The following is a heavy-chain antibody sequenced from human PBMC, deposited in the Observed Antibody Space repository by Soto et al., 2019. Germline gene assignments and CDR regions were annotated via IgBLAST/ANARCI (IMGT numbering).Heavy chain of an antibody. V-gene: IGHV3-7*01. D-gene: IGHD3-9*01. J-gene: IGHJ4*02. CDR3: ARDRLLRYFDWPFDY. CDR2: IKQDGSEK. CDR1: GFTFSSYW. Sequence: GSLRLSCAASGFTFSSYWMSWVRQAPGKGLEWVANIKQDGSEKYYVDSVKGRFTISRDNAKNSLYLQMNSLRAEDTAVYYCARDRLLRYFDWPFDYWGQGTLVTVSS.